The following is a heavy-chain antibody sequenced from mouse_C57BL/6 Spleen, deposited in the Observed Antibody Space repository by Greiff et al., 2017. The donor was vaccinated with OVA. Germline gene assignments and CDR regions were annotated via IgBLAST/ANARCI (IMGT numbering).Heavy chain of an antibody. CDR1: GYTFTGYW. V-gene: IGHV1-9*01. J-gene: IGHJ1*03. CDR3: ARTDNPYWYFDV. Sequence: QVQLQQSGAELMKPGASVKLSCTATGYTFTGYWIEWVKQRPGHGLEWIGEILPGSGSTNYKEKFKGKATFTADTSSNTAYMQLISLTTEDSAIYYCARTDNPYWYFDVWGTGTTGTVSS. CDR2: ILPGSGST. D-gene: IGHD1-3*01.